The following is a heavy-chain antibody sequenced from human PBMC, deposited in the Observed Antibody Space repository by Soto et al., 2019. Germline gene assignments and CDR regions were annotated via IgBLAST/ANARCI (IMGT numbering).Heavy chain of an antibody. D-gene: IGHD5-18*01. CDR3: ARDGRGGSSYVVGVFNI. CDR2: IHYSGIT. CDR1: GGSISSGGYY. V-gene: IGHV4-31*03. Sequence: PSETLSLTCSVSGGSISSGGYYWGWIRQHPGQGLEWIGHIHYSGITYYNPSLKSRVTISVDTSKTQFSLTLSSVTAADTAVYYCARDGRGGSSYVVGVFNIWGQGTMVTVSS. J-gene: IGHJ3*02.